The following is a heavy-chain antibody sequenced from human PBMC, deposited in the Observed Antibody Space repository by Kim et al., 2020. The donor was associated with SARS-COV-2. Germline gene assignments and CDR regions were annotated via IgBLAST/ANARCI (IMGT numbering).Heavy chain of an antibody. CDR1: GFTVSSNY. J-gene: IGHJ3*02. CDR3: ARGGRRGDGYSGAFDI. D-gene: IGHD4-4*01. CDR2: IYSGGTT. V-gene: IGHV3-53*01. Sequence: GGSLRLSCAASGFTVSSNYMSWVRQAPGKGLEWVSVIYSGGTTYYADSVKGRFTISRDNSKNALYLQMNSLRAEDTAVYYCARGGRRGDGYSGAFDIWGQRAMVIDPS.